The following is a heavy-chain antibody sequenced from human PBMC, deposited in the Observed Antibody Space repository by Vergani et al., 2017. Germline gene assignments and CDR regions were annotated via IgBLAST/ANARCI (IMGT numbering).Heavy chain of an antibody. CDR1: GGTFSSYT. CDR2: IIPILGIA. J-gene: IGHJ4*02. V-gene: IGHV1-69*09. Sequence: QVQLVQSGAEVKKPGSSVKVSCKASGGTFSSYTISWVRQAPGQGLEWMGRIIPILGIANYAQKFQGRVTITADKSTSTAYMELSSLRSDDTAVYYCARDSSAPIYDFWSGYQFGGGYRFDYWGQGTLVTVSS. D-gene: IGHD3-3*01. CDR3: ARDSSAPIYDFWSGYQFGGGYRFDY.